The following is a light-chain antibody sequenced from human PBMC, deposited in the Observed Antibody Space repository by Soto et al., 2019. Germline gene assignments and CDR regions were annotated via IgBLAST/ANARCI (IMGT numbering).Light chain of an antibody. CDR1: SSAVGSYNL. CDR3: CSYAGSSTLI. Sequence: QSVLTQPASVSGSPGQSITISCTGTSSAVGSYNLVSWYQQHPGKAPKLMIYGGNKRPSGVSSRFSGSKSGNTASLTISGLQAEDEADYYCCSYAGSSTLIFGGGTKLTVL. CDR2: GGN. V-gene: IGLV2-23*01. J-gene: IGLJ2*01.